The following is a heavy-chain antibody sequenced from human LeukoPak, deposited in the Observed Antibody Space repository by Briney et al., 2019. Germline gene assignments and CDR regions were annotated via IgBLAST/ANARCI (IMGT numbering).Heavy chain of an antibody. CDR1: GYTFTSYA. J-gene: IGHJ5*02. V-gene: IGHV1-3*01. D-gene: IGHD2-2*01. Sequence: ASVKVSCKASGYTFTSYAMHWVRQAPGQRLEWMGWINAGNGNTKYSQKFQGRVTITRDTSASTAYMELSSLRSEDTAVYYCARYRIVVVPAGFDPWGQGTLVTVSS. CDR2: INAGNGNT. CDR3: ARYRIVVVPAGFDP.